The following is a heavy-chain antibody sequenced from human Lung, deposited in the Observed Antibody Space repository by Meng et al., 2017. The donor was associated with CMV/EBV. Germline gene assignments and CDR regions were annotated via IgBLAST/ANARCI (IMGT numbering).Heavy chain of an antibody. CDR2: ISGSGGST. J-gene: IGHJ6*02. D-gene: IGHD6-13*01. CDR1: GFTFSSYA. V-gene: IGHV3-23*01. Sequence: ESXKISXAASGFTFSSYAMSWVRQAPGKGLEWVSAISGSGGSTYYADSVKGRFTISRDNSKNTLYLQMNSLRAEDTAVYYCAKDMVRESSSWYECDYYYGMDVWGQGTTVXVSS. CDR3: AKDMVRESSSWYECDYYYGMDV.